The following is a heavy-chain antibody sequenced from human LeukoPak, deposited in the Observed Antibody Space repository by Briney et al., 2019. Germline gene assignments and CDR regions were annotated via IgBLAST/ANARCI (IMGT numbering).Heavy chain of an antibody. Sequence: SETLSLTCAVYGGSFSGYYWSWIRQPPGKGLEWIGEINHSGSTNYNPSLKSRVTISVDTSKNQFSLKLSPVTAADTAVYYCARYCSGGSCYSYNWFDPWGQGTLVTVSS. CDR2: INHSGST. CDR1: GGSFSGYY. D-gene: IGHD2-15*01. J-gene: IGHJ5*02. CDR3: ARYCSGGSCYSYNWFDP. V-gene: IGHV4-34*01.